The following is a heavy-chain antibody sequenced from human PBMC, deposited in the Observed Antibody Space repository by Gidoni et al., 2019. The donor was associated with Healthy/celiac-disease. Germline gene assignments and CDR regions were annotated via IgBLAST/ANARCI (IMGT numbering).Heavy chain of an antibody. CDR1: GFTFSSYS. D-gene: IGHD6-13*01. V-gene: IGHV3-23*01. J-gene: IGHJ4*02. Sequence: EVQLLESGGGLVQPGGSLGPSCSASGFTFSSYSMSWVRQSPGKGLEWVSAISGSGGSTYYADSVKGRFTISRDNSKNTLYLQMNSLRAEDTAVYYCAKDLPAAAGFDYWGQGTLVTVSS. CDR3: AKDLPAAAGFDY. CDR2: ISGSGGST.